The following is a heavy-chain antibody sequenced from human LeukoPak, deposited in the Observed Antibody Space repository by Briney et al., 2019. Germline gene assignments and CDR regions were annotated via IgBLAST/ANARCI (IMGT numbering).Heavy chain of an antibody. V-gene: IGHV1-2*02. CDR2: INPNSGGT. D-gene: IGHD3-22*01. CDR3: ARTLYYYDSSGTGDY. Sequence: ASVKVSCKASGYTFTGYYMHWVRQAPGQGLEWMGWINPNSGGTNYAQKFQGRVTMTRDTSISTAYMELSRLRSDDTAVYYCARTLYYYDSSGTGDYWDQGTLVTVSS. J-gene: IGHJ4*02. CDR1: GYTFTGYY.